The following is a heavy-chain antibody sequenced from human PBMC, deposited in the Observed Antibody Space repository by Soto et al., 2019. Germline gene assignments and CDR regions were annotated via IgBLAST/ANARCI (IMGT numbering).Heavy chain of an antibody. V-gene: IGHV3-48*01. CDR2: IGNSGTAM. J-gene: IGHJ4*02. Sequence: EVQLVESGGGLVQPGGSLRLSCAASGFTFGSHNMNWVRQAPGKGLEWVSYIGNSGTAMYYADSVKGRFTVSRGNAKNSLYLQLNSLSAEDTAVYYCAREMGTPPTRGLDYWGQGTLVTVSS. CDR3: AREMGTPPTRGLDY. CDR1: GFTFGSHN. D-gene: IGHD1-1*01.